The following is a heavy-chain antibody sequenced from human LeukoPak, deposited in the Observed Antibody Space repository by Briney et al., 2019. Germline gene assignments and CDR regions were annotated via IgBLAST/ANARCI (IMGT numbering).Heavy chain of an antibody. D-gene: IGHD6-13*01. CDR1: GGSFSGYY. CDR2: INHSGST. CDR3: ARGVSSSWYYGYYFDY. J-gene: IGHJ4*02. V-gene: IGHV4-34*01. Sequence: SETLSLTCAVYGGSFSGYYWSWIRQPPGKGLEWIGEINHSGSTNYNPSLKSRVTISVDTSKNQFSLKLSSVTAADTAVYYCARGVSSSWYYGYYFDYWGQGTLVTVSS.